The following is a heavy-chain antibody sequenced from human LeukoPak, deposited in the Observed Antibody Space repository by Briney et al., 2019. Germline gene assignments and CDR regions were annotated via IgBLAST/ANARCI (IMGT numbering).Heavy chain of an antibody. Sequence: ASVKVSCKASGYTFPSYFMHWVRQAPGQGLEWMGIINPTGGSTTYAQKFQGRVTMTRDTSTSTVYMELSSLRSDDTAVYYCAQQLGYCSEGTCYFTYWGQGTLVTVSS. V-gene: IGHV1-46*01. J-gene: IGHJ4*02. CDR1: GYTFPSYF. D-gene: IGHD2-15*01. CDR2: INPTGGST. CDR3: AQQLGYCSEGTCYFTY.